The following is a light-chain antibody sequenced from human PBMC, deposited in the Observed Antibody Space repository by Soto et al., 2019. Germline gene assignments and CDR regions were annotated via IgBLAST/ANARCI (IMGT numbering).Light chain of an antibody. CDR2: KAS. CDR3: QLYKSYCT. Sequence: DIQMTQSPSTLSASVGDRVTITCRASQSISNWLAWYQQKPGKAPNLLIYKASTLGSGVPSRFSGSGSGTEFTLTIRSLQPGDFATYYCQLYKSYCTFGQGTKVEIK. V-gene: IGKV1-5*03. CDR1: QSISNW. J-gene: IGKJ1*01.